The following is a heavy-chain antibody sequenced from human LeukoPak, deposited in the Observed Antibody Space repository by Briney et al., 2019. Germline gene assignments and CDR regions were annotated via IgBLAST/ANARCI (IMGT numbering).Heavy chain of an antibody. J-gene: IGHJ6*04. CDR1: GFSFSDYD. Sequence: GGSLRLSCAASGFSFSDYDMHWVRQAPGKGLEWVSYISSSGSTIYYADSVKGRFTISRDNAKNSLYLQMNSLRAEDTAVYYCAELGITMIGGVWGKGTTVTISS. CDR2: ISSSGSTI. D-gene: IGHD3-10*02. V-gene: IGHV3-48*03. CDR3: AELGITMIGGV.